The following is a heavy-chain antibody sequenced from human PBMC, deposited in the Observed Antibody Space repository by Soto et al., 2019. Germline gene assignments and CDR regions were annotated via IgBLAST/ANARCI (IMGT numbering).Heavy chain of an antibody. CDR2: IMPMFGVT. D-gene: IGHD2-2*01. CDR3: AGEAVISSMSLPWMGYHYYGLDV. J-gene: IGHJ6*02. V-gene: IGHV1-69*12. CDR1: GGTFNSHT. Sequence: QVQLVQSGAEVKKPGSSVKVSCRASGGTFNSHTISWVRQAPGQGLEWMGGIMPMFGVTNYARKFQGRLTMTANESTTTAYMEVSSLTSDDTAVYYCAGEAVISSMSLPWMGYHYYGLDVLGQGTTVIVSS.